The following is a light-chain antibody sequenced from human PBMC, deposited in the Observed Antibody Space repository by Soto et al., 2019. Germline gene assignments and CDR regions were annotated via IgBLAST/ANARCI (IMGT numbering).Light chain of an antibody. CDR1: QSLLYSTNNENY. Sequence: VMTQFAATLSVSPGESATLSCRVSQSLLYSTNNENYLAWYQQKPGQPPKXXVYWASARESGVPDRFSGSGAGPGCTLTISSLQAEDVEVDSCQQYYGTPRTFCQGTKVDNK. V-gene: IGKV4-1*01. CDR3: QQYYGTPRT. CDR2: WAS. J-gene: IGKJ1*01.